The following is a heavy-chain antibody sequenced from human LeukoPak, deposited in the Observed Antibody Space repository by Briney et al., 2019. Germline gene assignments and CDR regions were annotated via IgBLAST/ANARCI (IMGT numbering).Heavy chain of an antibody. CDR3: ARGGCSSTSCPKFSYYMDV. V-gene: IGHV4-61*02. Sequence: SETLSLTCTVSGGSISSGSYYWSWIRQPAGKGLEWIGRIYTSGSTNYNPSLKSRVTISVDTSKNQFSLKLSSVTAADTAVYYCARGGCSSTSCPKFSYYMDVWGKGTTVTVSS. CDR1: GGSISSGSYY. CDR2: IYTSGST. J-gene: IGHJ6*03. D-gene: IGHD2-2*01.